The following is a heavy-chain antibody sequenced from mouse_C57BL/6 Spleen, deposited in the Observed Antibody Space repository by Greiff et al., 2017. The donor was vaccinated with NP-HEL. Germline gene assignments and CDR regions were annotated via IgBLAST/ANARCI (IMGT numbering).Heavy chain of an antibody. Sequence: EVMLVESGPGLAKPSQTLSLTCSVTGYSITSDYWNWIRKFPGNKLEYMGYISYSGSTYYNPSLKSRISITRDTSKNQYYLQLNSVTTEDTATYYCARYHDGYYSYWYFDVWGTGTTVTVSS. CDR1: GYSITSDY. V-gene: IGHV3-8*01. J-gene: IGHJ1*03. CDR3: ARYHDGYYSYWYFDV. D-gene: IGHD2-3*01. CDR2: ISYSGST.